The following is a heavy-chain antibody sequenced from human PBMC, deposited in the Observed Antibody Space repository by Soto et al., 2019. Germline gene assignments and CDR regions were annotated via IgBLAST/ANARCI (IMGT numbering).Heavy chain of an antibody. D-gene: IGHD6-13*01. CDR1: GFTFSSYS. Sequence: GGSLRLSCAASGFTFSSYSMNWVRQAPGKGLEWVSSISSSSSYIYYADSVKGRFTISRDNAKNSLYLQMNSLRAEDTAVYYCARDVVAAAGTGGPPWFDPWGQGTLVTVSS. CDR3: ARDVVAAAGTGGPPWFDP. CDR2: ISSSSSYI. V-gene: IGHV3-21*01. J-gene: IGHJ5*02.